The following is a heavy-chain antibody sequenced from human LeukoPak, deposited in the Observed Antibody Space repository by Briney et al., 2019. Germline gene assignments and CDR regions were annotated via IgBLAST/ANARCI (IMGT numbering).Heavy chain of an antibody. CDR3: AREKPHPTPLKPVIAVAGNQSPDAFDI. J-gene: IGHJ3*02. Sequence: ASVKVSCEASGGTFSSYAISWVRQAPGQGLEWMGGIIPSFGTANNAQKFQGRVTITAEKSTSTAYMELSSLRSEDKAVYYCAREKPHPTPLKPVIAVAGNQSPDAFDIWGRGTMVTVSS. CDR1: GGTFSSYA. D-gene: IGHD6-19*01. V-gene: IGHV1-69*06. CDR2: IIPSFGTA.